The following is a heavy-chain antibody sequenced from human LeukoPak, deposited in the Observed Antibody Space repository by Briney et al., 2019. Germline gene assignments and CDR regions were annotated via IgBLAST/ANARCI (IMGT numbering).Heavy chain of an antibody. CDR2: ISGRGDST. V-gene: IGHV3-23*01. D-gene: IGHD3-10*01. CDR3: VKDKGGYYYGSGSYYTD. Sequence: GGSLRLSCAASGFTFTNYAMSWVRQAPGKGLEWVSAISGRGDSTYYADSVKGRFTISRDNSKNTLYLQMSSLRTEDTAVYYCVKDKGGYYYGSGSYYTDWGQGTLVTVSS. J-gene: IGHJ4*02. CDR1: GFTFTNYA.